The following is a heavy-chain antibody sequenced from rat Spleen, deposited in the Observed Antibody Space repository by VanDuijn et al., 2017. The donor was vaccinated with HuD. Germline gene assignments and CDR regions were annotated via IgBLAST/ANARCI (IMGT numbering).Heavy chain of an antibody. J-gene: IGHJ2*01. CDR1: GFIFRNYD. Sequence: EVQLVESGGVFLQPGRSLELSCAASGFIFRNYDMAWARQAPTNGLEWVATISYADTSGHSGTYYRDAVKVRFTISRDNAKSTLSLQMDSLRSEDTATYYCARRHFGYTDYFDYWGQGVMVTVSS. CDR2: ISYADTSGHSGT. V-gene: IGHV5-29*01. D-gene: IGHD1-4*01. CDR3: ARRHFGYTDYFDY.